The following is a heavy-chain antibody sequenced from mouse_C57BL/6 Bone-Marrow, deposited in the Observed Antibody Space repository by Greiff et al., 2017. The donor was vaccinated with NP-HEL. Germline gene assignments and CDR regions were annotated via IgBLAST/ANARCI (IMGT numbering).Heavy chain of an antibody. J-gene: IGHJ3*01. V-gene: IGHV1-81*01. CDR3: ARRYYGSSSVAWFAY. CDR2: IYPRSGNT. Sequence: QVQLQQSGAELARPGASVKLSCKASGYTFTSYGISWVKQRTGQGLEWIGEIYPRSGNTYYNEKFKGKATLTADKSSSTAYMELRSLTSEDSAVYFCARRYYGSSSVAWFAYWGQGTLATVSA. D-gene: IGHD1-1*01. CDR1: GYTFTSYG.